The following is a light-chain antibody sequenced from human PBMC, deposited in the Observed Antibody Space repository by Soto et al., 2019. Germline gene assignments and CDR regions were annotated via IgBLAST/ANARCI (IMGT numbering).Light chain of an antibody. V-gene: IGKV3-11*01. J-gene: IGKJ2*01. CDR1: QIVTSS. Sequence: EIVLTQSPAPLSLSPGTGATLSCRASQIVTSSLAWYQQRPGQAPRLLIYDTFTRATGIPARFSAKGAGTDFTLTISSLEPEDSAVYFCQLRSDWPPTYTFGQGTKLE. CDR3: QLRSDWPPTYT. CDR2: DTF.